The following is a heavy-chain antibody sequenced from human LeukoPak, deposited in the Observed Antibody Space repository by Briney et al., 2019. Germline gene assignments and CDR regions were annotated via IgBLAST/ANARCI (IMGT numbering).Heavy chain of an antibody. J-gene: IGHJ4*02. V-gene: IGHV3-15*01. CDR1: GFTFSNAW. Sequence: GGSLRLSCAASGFTFSNAWMSWVRQAPGKGLEWVGRIKSKTDGGTTDYAAPVKGRFTISRDDSKNTLYLQMNSLKTEDTAVYYCAKDRGSYHDYYFDYWGQGTLVTVSS. CDR2: IKSKTDGGTT. D-gene: IGHD1-26*01. CDR3: AKDRGSYHDYYFDY.